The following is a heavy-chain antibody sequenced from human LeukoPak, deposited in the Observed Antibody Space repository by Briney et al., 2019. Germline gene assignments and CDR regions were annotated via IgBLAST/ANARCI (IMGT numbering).Heavy chain of an antibody. D-gene: IGHD4-17*01. Sequence: SETLSLTCAVYGGSFSGYYWSWIRQPPGKGPEWIGEINHSGSTNYNPSPKSRVTISVDTSKNQFSLKLSSVTAADTAVYYCARTVTSPRRYYYGMDVWGKGTTVTVSS. CDR1: GGSFSGYY. CDR3: ARTVTSPRRYYYGMDV. V-gene: IGHV4-34*01. J-gene: IGHJ6*04. CDR2: INHSGST.